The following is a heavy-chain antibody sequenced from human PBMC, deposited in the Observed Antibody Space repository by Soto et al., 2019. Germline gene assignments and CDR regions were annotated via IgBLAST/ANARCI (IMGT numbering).Heavy chain of an antibody. CDR2: ISGSGSST. V-gene: IGHV3-23*01. D-gene: IGHD6-13*01. CDR3: ANGIATAGPYYYCMDV. Sequence: EVQLLESGGGLVQPGGSLRLSCAASGFTFSNYAMSWVRQAPGKGLEWVSSISGSGSSTYYADSVKGRFSISRDNSKNTLYLQMNSPRAEDTAVYYCANGIATAGPYYYCMDVWGQGTTVTVSS. CDR1: GFTFSNYA. J-gene: IGHJ6*02.